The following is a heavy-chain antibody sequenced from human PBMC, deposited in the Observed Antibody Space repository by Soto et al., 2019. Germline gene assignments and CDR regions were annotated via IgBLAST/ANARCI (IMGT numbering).Heavy chain of an antibody. D-gene: IGHD2-8*02. J-gene: IGHJ3*02. V-gene: IGHV3-23*01. Sequence: GGSLRLSCAASGFFCSSYDMSWVRQAPGKGLEWVSTILVDGRTFYVDSVKGRFTISRDSSQNTVYLQMNSLTVGDTALYYCAKATATGGGAFDICGQGTMVTVS. CDR1: GFFCSSYD. CDR3: AKATATGGGAFDI. CDR2: ILVDGRT.